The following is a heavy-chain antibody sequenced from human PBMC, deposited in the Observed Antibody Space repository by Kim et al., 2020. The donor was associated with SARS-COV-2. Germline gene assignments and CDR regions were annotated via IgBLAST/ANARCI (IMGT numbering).Heavy chain of an antibody. CDR3: AKDKSSGSYWDY. V-gene: IGHV3-23*01. Sequence: YYADSVKGRFTISRDNSKNTLYLQMNSLRAEDTAVYYCAKDKSSGSYWDYWGQGTLVTVSS. D-gene: IGHD3-10*01. J-gene: IGHJ4*02.